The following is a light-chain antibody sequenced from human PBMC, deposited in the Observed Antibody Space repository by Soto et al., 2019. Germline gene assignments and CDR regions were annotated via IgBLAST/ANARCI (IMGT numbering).Light chain of an antibody. J-gene: IGKJ1*01. CDR3: QQSGNSPWT. V-gene: IGKV3-20*01. CDR1: QSVTSSY. Sequence: EIVLTQSPGTLSLSPGERATLSCRASQSVTSSYFAWYQQKPGQAPRLLIYGASSRATGIPDRFSGSGSGTDFTLTISRLEPEDFAVYYCQQSGNSPWTFGQGTKVDIK. CDR2: GAS.